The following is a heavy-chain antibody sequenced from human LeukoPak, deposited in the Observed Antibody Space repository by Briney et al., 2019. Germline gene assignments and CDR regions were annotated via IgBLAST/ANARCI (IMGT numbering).Heavy chain of an antibody. Sequence: ASVKVSCKASGYTFTGYYMHWVRQAPGQGLEWMGWINPNSGGTNYAQKFQGRVTMTRDTSISTAYMELSRLRSDDTAVYYCAKGGLSSGSLVRDSDYYYYYMDVWGKGTTVTISS. J-gene: IGHJ6*03. CDR2: INPNSGGT. CDR1: GYTFTGYY. CDR3: AKGGLSSGSLVRDSDYYYYYMDV. V-gene: IGHV1-2*02. D-gene: IGHD1-26*01.